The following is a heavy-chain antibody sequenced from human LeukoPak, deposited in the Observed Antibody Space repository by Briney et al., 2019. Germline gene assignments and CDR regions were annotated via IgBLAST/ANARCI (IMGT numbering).Heavy chain of an antibody. D-gene: IGHD3-16*01. CDR3: ARSMITFGGLDY. Sequence: GRSLRLSCAASGFTFSSYAMHWVRQAPGKGLEWVAVISYDGSNKYYADSVKGRFTISRDNSKNTLYLQMNSLRAEDTAVYYCARSMITFGGLDYWGQGTLVTVSS. CDR1: GFTFSSYA. CDR2: ISYDGSNK. V-gene: IGHV3-30-3*01. J-gene: IGHJ4*02.